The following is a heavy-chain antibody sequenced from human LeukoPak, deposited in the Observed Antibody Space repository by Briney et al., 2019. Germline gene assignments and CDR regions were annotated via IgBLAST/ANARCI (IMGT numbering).Heavy chain of an antibody. V-gene: IGHV4-59*01. CDR2: IYYSGST. J-gene: IGHJ4*02. CDR3: ARSSGYAEPDYFDY. CDR1: GGSMSPYH. Sequence: SETLSLTCTVSGGSMSPYHWGWIRQPPGKGLEWIGYIYYSGSTNYNPSLKSRVTISVDTSKNQFSLKLSSVTAADTAVYYCARSSGYAEPDYFDYWGQGTLVTVSS. D-gene: IGHD5-12*01.